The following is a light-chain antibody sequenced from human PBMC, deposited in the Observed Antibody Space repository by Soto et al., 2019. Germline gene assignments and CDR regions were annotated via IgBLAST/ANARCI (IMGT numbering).Light chain of an antibody. CDR3: QSYYSSLSGYV. CDR2: GNS. Sequence: QSVLTQPPSVSGAPGQRVTISCTGSSSNIGAGDDVHWDQQLPGTAPKLLIYGNSNRPSGVPARFPGSKSGTSASLAITGLEAEDEADYYCQSYYSSLSGYVFGTGTKLTVL. V-gene: IGLV1-40*01. CDR1: SSNIGAGDD. J-gene: IGLJ1*01.